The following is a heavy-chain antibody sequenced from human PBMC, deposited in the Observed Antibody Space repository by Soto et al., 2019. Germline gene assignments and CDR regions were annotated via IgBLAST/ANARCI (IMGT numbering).Heavy chain of an antibody. J-gene: IGHJ6*02. D-gene: IGHD3-10*01. CDR3: ARDGMLLWFGELSQQYGMDV. CDR2: ISSSGSTI. CDR1: GFTFSDYY. V-gene: IGHV3-11*01. Sequence: PXGSLILSCAAAGFTFSDYYMSWIRQAPGKGLDGVSYISSSGSTIYYADSVKGRFTISRDNAKNSLYLQMNSLRAEDTAVYYCARDGMLLWFGELSQQYGMDVRGQGTTVTVSS.